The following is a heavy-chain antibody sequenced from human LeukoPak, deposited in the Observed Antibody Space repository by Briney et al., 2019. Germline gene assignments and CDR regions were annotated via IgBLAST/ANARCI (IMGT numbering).Heavy chain of an antibody. CDR1: GFPLINYL. J-gene: IGHJ4*02. CDR2: SRSMGSNK. CDR3: AKPFNLYFDS. V-gene: IGHV3-30*02. Sequence: HAGGSLRHSCATSGFPLINYLIHSVRQAPGRGLEWVSCSRSMGSNKYYADAVKGRITISRDTSTNTLYLQMDSLRPEDTAVYHCAKPFNLYFDSWGQGTLVTVSS.